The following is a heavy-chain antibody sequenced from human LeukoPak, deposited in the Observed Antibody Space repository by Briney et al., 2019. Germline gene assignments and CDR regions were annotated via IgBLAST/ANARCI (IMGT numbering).Heavy chain of an antibody. V-gene: IGHV1-69*01. J-gene: IGHJ4*02. CDR1: GGTFSSYA. Sequence: SVKVSCKASGGTFSSYAMSWVRQAPGQGLEWMGGIIPIFGTANYAQKFQGRVTITADESTSTAYMELSSLRSEDTAVYYCARSLVDYGSGSYRSFDYWGQGTLVTVSS. D-gene: IGHD3-10*01. CDR3: ARSLVDYGSGSYRSFDY. CDR2: IIPIFGTA.